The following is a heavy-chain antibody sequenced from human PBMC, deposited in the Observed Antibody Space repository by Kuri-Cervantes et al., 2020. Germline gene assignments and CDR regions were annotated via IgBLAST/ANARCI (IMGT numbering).Heavy chain of an antibody. V-gene: IGHV3-7*01. D-gene: IGHD6-19*01. CDR1: GFTFSSHW. J-gene: IGHJ6*03. CDR3: AKDLADSSGWSVGYMDV. CDR2: IKQDGSKK. Sequence: GESLKISCAASGFTFSSHWMNWVRQAPGKGLEWVANIKQDGSKKYYVDSVKGRFTISRDNAKNSLYLQMDSLRAEDTAVYYCAKDLADSSGWSVGYMDVWGKGTTVTVSS.